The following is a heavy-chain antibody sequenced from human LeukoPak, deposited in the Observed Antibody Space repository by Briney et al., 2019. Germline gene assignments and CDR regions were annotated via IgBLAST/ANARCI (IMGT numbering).Heavy chain of an antibody. CDR2: TYFRSKWYN. J-gene: IGHJ4*02. CDR3: ARGGSGWAFDS. V-gene: IGHV6-1*01. Sequence: SQTLSLTCAISGDSVSTNNAVWNWIRQSPSRGLEWLGRTYFRSKWYNDYALSLKSRTTINPDTSKNQLSLYLNSVTPEDTAVYFCARGGSGWAFDSWGQGIPVTVSS. CDR1: GDSVSTNNAV. D-gene: IGHD6-19*01.